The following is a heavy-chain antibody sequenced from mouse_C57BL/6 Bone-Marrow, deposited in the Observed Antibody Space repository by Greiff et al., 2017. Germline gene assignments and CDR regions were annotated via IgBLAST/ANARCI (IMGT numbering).Heavy chain of an antibody. J-gene: IGHJ1*03. Sequence: QVQLQQPGAELVKPGASVKMSCKASGYTFTSYWITWVKQRPGQGLEWIGDIYPGSGSTNYNEKFKSKATLTVDTSASTAYMQLSSLTSEDSAVYYCARCGDGSSSDWYFDVWGTGTTVTVSS. CDR3: ARCGDGSSSDWYFDV. D-gene: IGHD1-1*01. V-gene: IGHV1-55*01. CDR1: GYTFTSYW. CDR2: IYPGSGST.